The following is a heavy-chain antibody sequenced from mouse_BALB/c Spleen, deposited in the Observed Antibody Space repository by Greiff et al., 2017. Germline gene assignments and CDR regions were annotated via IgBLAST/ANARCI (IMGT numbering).Heavy chain of an antibody. CDR1: GYSFTGYN. CDR3: ARSLTMITEDAMDY. V-gene: IGHV1-39*01. D-gene: IGHD2-4*01. Sequence: EVKLMESGPELEKPGASVKISCKASGYSFTGYNMNWVKQSNGKSLEWIGNIDPYYGGTSYNQKFKGKATLTVDKSSSTAYMQLKSLTSEDSAVYYCARSLTMITEDAMDYWGQGTSVTVSS. J-gene: IGHJ4*01. CDR2: IDPYYGGT.